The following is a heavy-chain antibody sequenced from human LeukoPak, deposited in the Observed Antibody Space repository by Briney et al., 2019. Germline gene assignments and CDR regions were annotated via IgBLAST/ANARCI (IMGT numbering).Heavy chain of an antibody. V-gene: IGHV3-33*01. CDR1: GFTFSSYG. D-gene: IGHD2-15*01. J-gene: IGHJ6*02. CDR3: ARDEEDIVVVVAAKDRYYGMDV. CDR2: IWYDGSNK. Sequence: PGGSLRLSCAASGFTFSSYGMHWVRQAPGKGLEWVAVIWYDGSNKYYADSVKGRFTISRDNSKDTLYLQMNSLRAEDTAVYYCARDEEDIVVVVAAKDRYYGMDVWGQGTTVTVSS.